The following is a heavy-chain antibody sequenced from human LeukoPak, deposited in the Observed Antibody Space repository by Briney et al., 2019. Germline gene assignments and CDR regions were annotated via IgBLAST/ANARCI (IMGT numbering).Heavy chain of an antibody. CDR2: IIPIFGTA. V-gene: IGHV1-69*01. CDR3: ARGRVVREPRDYYGMDV. CDR1: GGTFSSYA. D-gene: IGHD3-10*01. J-gene: IGHJ6*04. Sequence: SVKVSCKASGGTFSSYAISWVRQAPGQGLEWMGGIIPIFGTANYAQKFQGRVTITADESTSTAYMELSSLRSEDTAVYYCARGRVVREPRDYYGMDVWGKGTTATVSS.